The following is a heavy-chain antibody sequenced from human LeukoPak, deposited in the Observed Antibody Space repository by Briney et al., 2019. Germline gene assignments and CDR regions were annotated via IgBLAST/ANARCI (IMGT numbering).Heavy chain of an antibody. Sequence: SKTLSLTCTVSGVSMSSSSYDWGWIRQPPGKGLEWIGSFYYSGNTYYNPSLKSRVTISVHTSKNQFSLKLSSVTAADTAVYYRARLGSSDAFDIWGQGTMVTVSS. D-gene: IGHD1-26*01. J-gene: IGHJ3*02. CDR3: ARLGSSDAFDI. V-gene: IGHV4-39*01. CDR1: GVSMSSSSYD. CDR2: FYYSGNT.